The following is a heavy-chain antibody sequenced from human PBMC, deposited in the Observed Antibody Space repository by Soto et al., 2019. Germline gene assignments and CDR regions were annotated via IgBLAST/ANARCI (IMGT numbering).Heavy chain of an antibody. CDR3: AKDSSLKDGDGLRGYFDY. CDR2: ISGSGGST. D-gene: IGHD4-17*01. J-gene: IGHJ4*02. Sequence: GGSLRLSCAASGFTFSSYAMSWVRQAPGKGLEWVSAISGSGGSTYYADSVKGRFTISRDNSKNTLYLQMNSLRAEDTAIYYCAKDSSLKDGDGLRGYFDYWGQGTLVTVSS. CDR1: GFTFSSYA. V-gene: IGHV3-23*01.